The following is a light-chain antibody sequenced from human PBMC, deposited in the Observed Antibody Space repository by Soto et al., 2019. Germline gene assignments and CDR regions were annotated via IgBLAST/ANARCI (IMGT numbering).Light chain of an antibody. CDR2: EGS. CDR3: CSYADSSRIYV. J-gene: IGLJ1*01. CDR1: SSDVGSYNL. Sequence: QSALTQPASVSGSPGQSITISCTGTSSDVGSYNLVSWYQQHPGKAPKLMIYEGSKRPSGISNRFSGSKSGNTASLTISGLQAEDEAEYYCCSYADSSRIYVFRSGPKLTVL. V-gene: IGLV2-23*01.